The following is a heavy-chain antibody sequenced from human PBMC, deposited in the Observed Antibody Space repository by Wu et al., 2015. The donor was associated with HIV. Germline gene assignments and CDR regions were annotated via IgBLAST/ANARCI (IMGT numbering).Heavy chain of an antibody. CDR2: MNPNSGNT. CDR1: GYTFTSYD. CDR3: ARGALIYSSGWYSPGYYYYYYGMDV. V-gene: IGHV1-8*01. Sequence: QVQLVQSGAEVKKPGASVKVSCKASGYTFTSYDINWVRQATGQGLEWMGWMNPNSGNTGYAQKFQGRVTMTRNTSISTAYMELSSLRSEDTAVYYCARGALIYSSGWYSPGYYYYYYGMDVWGQGTTVTVSS. D-gene: IGHD6-19*01. J-gene: IGHJ6*02.